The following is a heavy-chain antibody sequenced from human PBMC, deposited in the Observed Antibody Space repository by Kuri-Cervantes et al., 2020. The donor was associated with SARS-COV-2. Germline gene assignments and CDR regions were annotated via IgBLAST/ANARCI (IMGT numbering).Heavy chain of an antibody. CDR3: ARAQYSSSWSEGYYYYMDV. CDR1: VGSFSGYY. D-gene: IGHD6-13*01. J-gene: IGHJ6*03. Sequence: SQTLSLTCAVYVGSFSGYYWTWIRQPPGKGLEWIGEINHSGSTNYNPSLRSRVTISVDTSKSQFSLKLSSVTAADTAVYYCARAQYSSSWSEGYYYYMDVWGKGTTVTVSS. V-gene: IGHV4-34*01. CDR2: INHSGST.